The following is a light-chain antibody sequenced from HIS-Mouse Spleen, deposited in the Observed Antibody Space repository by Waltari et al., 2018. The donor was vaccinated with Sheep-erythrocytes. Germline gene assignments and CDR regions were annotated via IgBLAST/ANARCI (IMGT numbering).Light chain of an antibody. CDR1: SSNIGSNT. V-gene: IGLV1-44*01. CDR2: SNN. Sequence: QSVLTQPPSASGTPGQRVTISCSGSSSNIGSNTVNWYQQLPGTAPKLLIYSNNQRPSGVPDRFSGSESGNSASLAISGLQSEDEADYYCAAWDDSLNGPVFGGGTKLTVL. CDR3: AAWDDSLNGPV. J-gene: IGLJ3*02.